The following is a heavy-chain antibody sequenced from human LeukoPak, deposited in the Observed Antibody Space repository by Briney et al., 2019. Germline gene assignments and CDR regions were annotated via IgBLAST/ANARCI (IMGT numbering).Heavy chain of an antibody. Sequence: SETLSLTCTHSGGSISSSSYHWGWIRQPPGKGLEWIGSIYYSGSTYYNPSLKSRVTISVDTSKNQFSLKLSSVTAADTAVYYCARRGWLAQFDYWGQGTLVTVSS. J-gene: IGHJ4*02. D-gene: IGHD5-12*01. V-gene: IGHV4-39*01. CDR1: GGSISSSSYH. CDR2: IYYSGST. CDR3: ARRGWLAQFDY.